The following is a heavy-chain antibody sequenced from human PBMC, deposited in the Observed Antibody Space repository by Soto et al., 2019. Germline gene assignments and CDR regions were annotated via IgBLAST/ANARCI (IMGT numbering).Heavy chain of an antibody. Sequence: EVQLVESGGDLVQPGGSLRLSCAVSGLTFSSYWMHWVRQAPGKGLEWVSRIDSDGSRTNYADSVKGRFTISRDNAKDTLYLQMNSLRADDTAVYYCVRGLDEDNWGQGTLVIVSS. CDR2: IDSDGSRT. CDR3: VRGLDEDN. V-gene: IGHV3-74*01. CDR1: GLTFSSYW. J-gene: IGHJ4*02.